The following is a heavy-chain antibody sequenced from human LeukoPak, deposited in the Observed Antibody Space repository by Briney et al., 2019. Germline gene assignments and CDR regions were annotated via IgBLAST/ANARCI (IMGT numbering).Heavy chain of an antibody. V-gene: IGHV3-9*01. Sequence: GRSLRLSCAASGFTFDDYAMYWVRQAPGKGLEWVSGISWNSGSIGYADSVKGRFTISGDNAKDSLYLQMNSLRAEDTALYYCAKANHYGDYLDYWGQGTLVTVSS. CDR1: GFTFDDYA. CDR3: AKANHYGDYLDY. J-gene: IGHJ4*02. CDR2: ISWNSGSI. D-gene: IGHD4-17*01.